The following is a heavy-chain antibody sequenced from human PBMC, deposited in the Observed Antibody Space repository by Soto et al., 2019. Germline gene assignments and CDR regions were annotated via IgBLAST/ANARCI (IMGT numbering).Heavy chain of an antibody. V-gene: IGHV1-2*02. Sequence: ASVKVSCKASGYTFTGYYMHWVRQAPGQGLEWMGWINPNSGGTNYAQKFQGRVTMTRDTSISTAYMELSRLRSDDTAVYYCAFLSPWSGYAFDIWGQGTMVTVSS. D-gene: IGHD3-3*01. CDR2: INPNSGGT. J-gene: IGHJ3*02. CDR1: GYTFTGYY. CDR3: AFLSPWSGYAFDI.